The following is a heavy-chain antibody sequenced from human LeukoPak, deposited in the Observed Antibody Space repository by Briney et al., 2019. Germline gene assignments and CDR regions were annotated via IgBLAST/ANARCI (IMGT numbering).Heavy chain of an antibody. Sequence: PGGSLRLSCAASGFTFSSYAMSRVRQAPGKGLEWVANIKQDGSEKYYVDSVKGRFTISRDNAKNSLYLQMNSLRAEDTAVYYCARVPLWFGRTIFDYWGQGTLVTVSS. CDR1: GFTFSSYA. D-gene: IGHD3-10*01. CDR2: IKQDGSEK. CDR3: ARVPLWFGRTIFDY. V-gene: IGHV3-7*03. J-gene: IGHJ4*02.